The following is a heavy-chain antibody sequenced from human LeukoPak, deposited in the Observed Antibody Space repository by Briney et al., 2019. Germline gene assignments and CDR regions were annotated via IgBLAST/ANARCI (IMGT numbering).Heavy chain of an antibody. D-gene: IGHD3-10*01. CDR1: GGSISSYY. CDR2: IYTSGST. Sequence: RPSETLSLTCTVSGGSISSYYWSWIRQPAGKGLEWIGRIYTSGSTNYNPSLKSRVTMSVDTSKKQFSLKLSSVTAADTAVYYCASNPITMVRGVSPYYYYMDVWGKGTTVTVSS. V-gene: IGHV4-4*07. CDR3: ASNPITMVRGVSPYYYYMDV. J-gene: IGHJ6*03.